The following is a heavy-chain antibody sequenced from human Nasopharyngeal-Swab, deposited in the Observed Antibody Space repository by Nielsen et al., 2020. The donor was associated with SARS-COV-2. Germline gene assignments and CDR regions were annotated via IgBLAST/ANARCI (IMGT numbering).Heavy chain of an antibody. J-gene: IGHJ6*02. Sequence: VRQMPGKGLGWVAGIFYDGVKKFYADSVKGRFTLSRDNSKNTLYLQMNSLRTEDTAVYYCAKDHQLIRNYYYYDMDVWGQGTTVTVSS. CDR3: AKDHQLIRNYYYYDMDV. V-gene: IGHV3-30*18. CDR2: IFYDGVKK. D-gene: IGHD2-8*01.